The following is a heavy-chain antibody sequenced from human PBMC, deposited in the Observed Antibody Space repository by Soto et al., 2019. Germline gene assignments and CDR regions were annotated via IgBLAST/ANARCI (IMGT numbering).Heavy chain of an antibody. CDR3: AISGKWLGVPYNFFDP. CDR1: GYSFTSYR. V-gene: IGHV5-51*01. D-gene: IGHD6-19*01. J-gene: IGHJ5*02. Sequence: CKGSGYSFTSYRIGWVRQMPGKGLEWMGIIYPGDSDTRYSPSFQGQVTISAKKSVYLQMNSLRAEDTALYHCAISGKWLGVPYNFFDPWGQGTLVTVSS. CDR2: IYPGDSDT.